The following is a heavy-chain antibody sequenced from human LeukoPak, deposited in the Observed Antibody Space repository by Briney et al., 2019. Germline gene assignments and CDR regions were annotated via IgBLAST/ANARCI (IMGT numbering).Heavy chain of an antibody. CDR1: GYTFTSYY. CDR3: ARAEAYDFWSGYYNWFDP. J-gene: IGHJ5*02. Sequence: ASVKVSCKASGYTFTSYYIHWVRQAPGHGLEWMGIINPSGGSTSYAQKFQGRVTMTRDTSTSTVYMELSSLRSEDTAVYYCARAEAYDFWSGYYNWFDPWGQGTLVTVSS. CDR2: INPSGGST. D-gene: IGHD3-3*01. V-gene: IGHV1-46*01.